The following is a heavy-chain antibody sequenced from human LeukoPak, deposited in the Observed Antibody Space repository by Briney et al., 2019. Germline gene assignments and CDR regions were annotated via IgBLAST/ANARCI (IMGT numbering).Heavy chain of an antibody. J-gene: IGHJ5*02. Sequence: ADTLSLTCTVSDGSVSSNNNSWGWIRQPPGKGLEWIGTIYYTGSTYYNPSLKSRLTISVDTSKNEFSLKLNSVTAADTAVYYCARHSSKYKFDSGFGKNCFDPWGQGTLVTVSS. D-gene: IGHD1-14*01. CDR3: ARHSSKYKFDSGFGKNCFDP. V-gene: IGHV4-39*01. CDR2: IYYTGST. CDR1: DGSVSSNNNS.